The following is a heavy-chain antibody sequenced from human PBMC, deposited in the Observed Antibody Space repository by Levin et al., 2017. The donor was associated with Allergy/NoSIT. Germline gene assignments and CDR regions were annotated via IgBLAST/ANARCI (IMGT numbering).Heavy chain of an antibody. CDR2: ISSTGSTI. D-gene: IGHD3-3*01. J-gene: IGHJ4*02. CDR3: ARQLGNFWSGYNYFDY. Sequence: GGSLRLSCAASGFTFSSYEMNWVRRAPGKGLEWVSYISSTGSTIYSADSVKGRFTISRDNAKNSLYLHMNSLRAEDTAVYYCARQLGNFWSGYNYFDYWGREPWSPSPQ. V-gene: IGHV3-48*03. CDR1: GFTFSSYE.